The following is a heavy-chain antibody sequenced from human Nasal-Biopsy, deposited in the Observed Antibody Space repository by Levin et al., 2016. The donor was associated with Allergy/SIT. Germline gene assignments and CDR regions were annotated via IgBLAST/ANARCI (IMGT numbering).Heavy chain of an antibody. CDR3: ARGYSNAYDY. CDR2: VSNSGGST. J-gene: IGHJ4*02. D-gene: IGHD5-18*01. Sequence: GESLKISCAASGFTFSTYSMHWVRQAPGKGLEYVSAVSNSGGSTYYANSVKGRFIISRDNSKNALYLQMGSLRVEDMAVYYCARGYSNAYDYWGQGTLVTVSS. CDR1: GFTFSTYS. V-gene: IGHV3-64*01.